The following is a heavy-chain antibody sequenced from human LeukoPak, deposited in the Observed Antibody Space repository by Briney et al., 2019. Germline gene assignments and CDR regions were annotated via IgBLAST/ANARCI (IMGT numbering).Heavy chain of an antibody. CDR2: IWYDGSNK. V-gene: IGHV3-33*01. Sequence: GGSLRLSCAASGFTFSSYGMHWVRQAPGKGLEWVAVIWYDGSNKYYADSVKGRFTIPRDNSKNTLYLQMNSLRAEDTAVYYCAREFKGNYYGSGKLDYWGQGTLVTVSS. J-gene: IGHJ4*02. D-gene: IGHD3-10*01. CDR1: GFTFSSYG. CDR3: AREFKGNYYGSGKLDY.